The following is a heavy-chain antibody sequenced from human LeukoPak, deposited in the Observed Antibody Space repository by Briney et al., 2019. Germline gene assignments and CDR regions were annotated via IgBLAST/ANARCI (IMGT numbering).Heavy chain of an antibody. CDR3: ARVTIFGVVTKGAFDI. CDR1: GYTFTSYG. Sequence: ASVKVSCKASGYTFTSYGISWVRQAPGQGLEWMGWISAYNGNTNYAQKLQGRVTMTTDTSTSTAYMELRSLRSDDTAVYYCARVTIFGVVTKGAFDIWGQGTMVTVSS. D-gene: IGHD3-3*01. CDR2: ISAYNGNT. V-gene: IGHV1-18*01. J-gene: IGHJ3*02.